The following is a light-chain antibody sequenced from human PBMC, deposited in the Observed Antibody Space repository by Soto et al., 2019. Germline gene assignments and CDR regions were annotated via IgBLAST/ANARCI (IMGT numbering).Light chain of an antibody. J-gene: IGKJ5*01. CDR2: DAS. Sequence: DIVLTQSPATLSLSPGERGTLSCGASQSVSSHLAWYQQKPGQAPRLLIYDASKRPTGIPARFSGSGSGTDFTLTISSLEPEDSAVYYCQQRSDRLPITFGQGTRLENK. CDR1: QSVSSH. CDR3: QQRSDRLPIT. V-gene: IGKV3-11*01.